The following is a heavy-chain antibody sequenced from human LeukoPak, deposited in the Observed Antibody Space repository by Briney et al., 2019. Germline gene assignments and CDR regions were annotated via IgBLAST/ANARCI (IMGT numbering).Heavy chain of an antibody. Sequence: GRSLRLSCAASGFTFSSYGMHWVRQAPGKGLEWVAVIWYDGSNKYYADSVKGRSTISRDNAKNSLYLQMNSLRAEETAVYYCARDLGDIVVVPAAADTYWYFDLWGRGTLVTVSS. D-gene: IGHD2-2*01. CDR2: IWYDGSNK. CDR3: ARDLGDIVVVPAAADTYWYFDL. J-gene: IGHJ2*01. CDR1: GFTFSSYG. V-gene: IGHV3-33*01.